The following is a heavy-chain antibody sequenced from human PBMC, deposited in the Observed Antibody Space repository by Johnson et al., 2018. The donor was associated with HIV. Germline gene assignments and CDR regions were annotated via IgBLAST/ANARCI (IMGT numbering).Heavy chain of an antibody. Sequence: QVQLVESGGGVVQPGRSLRLSCAASGFSFSSYAMHWVRQAPGKGLEWVAVVSYDGSERYYGDSVKGRFTISRDNAKNSLYLQMNSLRAEDTAVYYCARDSRISLIVVVSRGGFDIWGQGTMVTVSS. D-gene: IGHD3-22*01. CDR2: VSYDGSER. CDR1: GFSFSSYA. J-gene: IGHJ3*02. V-gene: IGHV3-30*04. CDR3: ARDSRISLIVVVSRGGFDI.